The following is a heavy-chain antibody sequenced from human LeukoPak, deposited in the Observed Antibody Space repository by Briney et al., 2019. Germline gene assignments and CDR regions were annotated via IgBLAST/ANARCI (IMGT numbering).Heavy chain of an antibody. CDR1: GFTFSSYA. D-gene: IGHD3-10*01. Sequence: MAGGSLRLSCAASGFTFSSYAMSWVRQAPGKGLEWVSSISSSGGHTFYSDSVKGRFTISRDNAKNSLYLQMNSLRAEDTAIYYCASPRMIRGTITTPFDYWGQGILVTVSS. V-gene: IGHV3-21*01. J-gene: IGHJ4*02. CDR2: ISSSGGHT. CDR3: ASPRMIRGTITTPFDY.